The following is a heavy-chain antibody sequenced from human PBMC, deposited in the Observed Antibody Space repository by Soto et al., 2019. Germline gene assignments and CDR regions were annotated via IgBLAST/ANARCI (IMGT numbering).Heavy chain of an antibody. CDR3: ARQYCSSGSCYREFDS. D-gene: IGHD2-15*01. V-gene: IGHV1-18*01. J-gene: IGHJ4*02. CDR2: ISAYNGNT. CDR1: GYTFTSYG. Sequence: QVHLVQSGAEVKKPGASVKVSCKASGYTFTSYGISWVRQAPGQGLEWMGWISAYNGNTNYAQILQGRVTMTTDTSTSTAYMGLRSLRSDDTAVYYCARQYCSSGSCYREFDSWGQGTLVTVSS.